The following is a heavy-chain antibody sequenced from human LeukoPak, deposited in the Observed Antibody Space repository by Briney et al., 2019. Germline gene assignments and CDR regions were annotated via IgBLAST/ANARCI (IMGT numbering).Heavy chain of an antibody. V-gene: IGHV1-2*02. Sequence: ASVKVSCKASGYTFTDFYIHWVRQAPGQGLEWMAWINPNIGDTHYAQSFQGRVTVTRDTSISTAYMELTRLRSDDTAVFYCARENYSNYVDYWGQGSLVTVSS. J-gene: IGHJ4*02. CDR3: ARENYSNYVDY. CDR1: GYTFTDFY. CDR2: INPNIGDT. D-gene: IGHD4-11*01.